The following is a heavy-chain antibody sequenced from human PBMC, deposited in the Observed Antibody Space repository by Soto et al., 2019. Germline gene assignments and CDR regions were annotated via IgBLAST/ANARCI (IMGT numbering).Heavy chain of an antibody. CDR2: ISAYNGNT. Sequence: GASVKVSCKASGYTFTSYGISWGRQAPGQGLEWMGWISAYNGNTNYAQKLQGRVTMTTDTSTSTAYMELRSLRSDDTAVYYCARVGIVVAPANYGMDVWGQGTTVTVSS. J-gene: IGHJ6*02. CDR1: GYTFTSYG. CDR3: ARVGIVVAPANYGMDV. D-gene: IGHD2-2*03. V-gene: IGHV1-18*04.